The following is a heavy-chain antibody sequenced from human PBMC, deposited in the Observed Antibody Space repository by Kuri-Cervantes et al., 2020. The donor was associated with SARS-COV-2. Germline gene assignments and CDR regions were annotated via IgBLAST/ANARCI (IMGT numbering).Heavy chain of an antibody. D-gene: IGHD3-3*01. CDR2: IKSKTDGGTT. CDR1: GFTFSNAW. CDR3: ARGPSTILGVVPRMYYYYYYMDV. Sequence: GESLKISCAASGFTFSNAWMSWVRQAPGKGLEWVGRIKSKTDGGTTDYAAPVKGRFTISRDDSKNTLYLQMNSLRAEDTAVYYCARGPSTILGVVPRMYYYYYYMDVWGKGTTVTVSS. J-gene: IGHJ6*03. V-gene: IGHV3-15*01.